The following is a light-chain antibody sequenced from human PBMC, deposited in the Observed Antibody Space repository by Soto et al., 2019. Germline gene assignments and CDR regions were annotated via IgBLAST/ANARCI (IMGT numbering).Light chain of an antibody. V-gene: IGKV3-11*01. CDR2: DAS. CDR1: QSVRHY. CDR3: QQCNNWPPIT. Sequence: EIVLTQSPATLSLSPGERATLSCRASQSVRHYLAWYQQRPGQAPRLLIYDASSRAPGIPARFSGSGSGTDFTLTISSLEPEDFAVYYCQQCNNWPPITFGQGTRLEIK. J-gene: IGKJ5*01.